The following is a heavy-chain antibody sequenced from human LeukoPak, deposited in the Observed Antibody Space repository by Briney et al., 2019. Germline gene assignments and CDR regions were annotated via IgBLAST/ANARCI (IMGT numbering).Heavy chain of an antibody. CDR3: ARLRFLEWSGFDY. Sequence: PGGSLRLSCAASGFTVRSNYMGWVRQAPGKGLVWVSVIYSDGSTYYADSVKGRFTISRDNSKNTLYLQMSSLRAEDTAVYYCARLRFLEWSGFDYWGQGTLVTVSS. CDR1: GFTVRSNY. V-gene: IGHV3-66*01. J-gene: IGHJ4*02. D-gene: IGHD3-3*01. CDR2: IYSDGST.